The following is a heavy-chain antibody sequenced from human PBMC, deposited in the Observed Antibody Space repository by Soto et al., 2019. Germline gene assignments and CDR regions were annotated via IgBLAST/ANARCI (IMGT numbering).Heavy chain of an antibody. J-gene: IGHJ4*02. CDR3: AKDAVYNDGLWLMDH. CDR1: GLPHSSFA. D-gene: IGHD2-21*01. CDR2: IYGSGRGI. Sequence: GGSLRLSCTASGLPHSSFAMMWVRQAPGKGLECVSGIYGSGRGIEYADSVKGRFTISRDNSKNTVYLQMTDLRADDTAIYYCAKDAVYNDGLWLMDHWGQGTQVTVSS. V-gene: IGHV3-23*05.